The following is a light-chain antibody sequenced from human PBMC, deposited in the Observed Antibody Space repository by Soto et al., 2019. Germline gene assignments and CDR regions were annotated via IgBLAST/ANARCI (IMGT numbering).Light chain of an antibody. V-gene: IGLV2-8*01. CDR1: SSDVGDYNY. J-gene: IGLJ2*01. CDR2: EVT. Sequence: QSALTQPPSASGSPGQSVTISCTGTSSDVGDYNYVSWYQQHPGKAPKLMIYEVTKRPSGVPDRFSGSKSGSTASLTVSGLQAEDEADYYCSSYSRSHNVVFGGGTKLTVL. CDR3: SSYSRSHNVV.